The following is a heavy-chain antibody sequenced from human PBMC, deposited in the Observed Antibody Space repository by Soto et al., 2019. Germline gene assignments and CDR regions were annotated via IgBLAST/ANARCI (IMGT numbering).Heavy chain of an antibody. CDR1: GFTFSGSA. CDR3: SIPQVYYGMDV. CDR2: IRSKANNYAT. J-gene: IGHJ6*02. Sequence: EVQLVESGGGLVQPGGSLKLSCAASGFTFSGSAVHWVRQASGKGLEWVGRIRSKANNYATAYAASVQGRFTIFRDDLKNRAYLQMNSLKTEDAAVYYCSIPQVYYGMDVWGQGTTVTVSS. V-gene: IGHV3-73*02.